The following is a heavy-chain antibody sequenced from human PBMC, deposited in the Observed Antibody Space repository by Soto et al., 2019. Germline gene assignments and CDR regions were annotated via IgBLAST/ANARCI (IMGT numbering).Heavy chain of an antibody. Sequence: EVQLLESGGDLVQPGGSLRLSCAASGFTFSSYAMSWVRQAPGKGLEWVSTISGSGGDKYYAHSVKGRFTISRDNSKSALDMQMNSLRAEDTAVYYCAKGREVVRQYHYYGFVVWGQGTTVTVSS. J-gene: IGHJ6*02. CDR2: ISGSGGDK. CDR3: AKGREVVRQYHYYGFVV. CDR1: GFTFSSYA. V-gene: IGHV3-23*01. D-gene: IGHD2-15*01.